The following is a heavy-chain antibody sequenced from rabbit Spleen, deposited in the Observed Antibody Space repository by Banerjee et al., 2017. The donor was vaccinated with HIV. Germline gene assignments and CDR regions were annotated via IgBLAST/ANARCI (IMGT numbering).Heavy chain of an antibody. CDR1: GFTLSSSYM. V-gene: IGHV1S45*01. Sequence: QEHLKESGGGLVQPGGSLKLSCTASGFTLSSSYMNWVRQAPGKGLEWIGCIYTGGSGGIYYATWANGRFTVSKTSSTTVTLQLSSLTAADTATYFCARDLTGVIGWNFGWWGPGTLVTVS. CDR3: ARDLTGVIGWNFGW. CDR2: IYTGGSGGI. J-gene: IGHJ4*01. D-gene: IGHD1-1*01.